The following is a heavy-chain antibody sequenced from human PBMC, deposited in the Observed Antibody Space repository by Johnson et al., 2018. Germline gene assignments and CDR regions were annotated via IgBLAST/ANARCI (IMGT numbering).Heavy chain of an antibody. V-gene: IGHV3-30*18. J-gene: IGHJ1*01. D-gene: IGHD1-26*01. CDR2: ISYAGSNK. Sequence: QVQLVQSGGGVVQPGRSLRLSCAASGFTFSSYGMHWVRQAPGKGLEWVAAISYAGSNKYDADSVKGRFTITRDNSKNTRYLQMNNLRAEETDWDYCAKEGVMEWEYYGPFQYWGPGTLVTVSS. CDR1: GFTFSSYG. CDR3: AKEGVMEWEYYGPFQY.